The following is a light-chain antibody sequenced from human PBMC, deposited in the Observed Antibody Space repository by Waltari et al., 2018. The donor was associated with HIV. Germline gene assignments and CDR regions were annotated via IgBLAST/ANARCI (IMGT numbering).Light chain of an antibody. CDR1: QSISNH. Sequence: DIQMTQSPSSLSASVGDRVTITCRASQSISNHLNWYQQRPGKAPKLLIYAASSLQCGVPSRFSGSGSGTDFTLTISSLQPEDFATYYCQQSYSTPTFGQGTKLEIK. CDR3: QQSYSTPT. V-gene: IGKV1-39*01. CDR2: AAS. J-gene: IGKJ2*01.